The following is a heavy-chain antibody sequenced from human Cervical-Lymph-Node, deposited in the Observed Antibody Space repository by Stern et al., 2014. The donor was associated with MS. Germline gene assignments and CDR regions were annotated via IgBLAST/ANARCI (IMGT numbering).Heavy chain of an antibody. D-gene: IGHD3-10*01. CDR3: ARHEDYYDYFDY. CDR1: GFTLRNYA. CDR2: IWYDEINK. Sequence: MQLVESGGGVIQPGGSLRLSCATSGFTLRNYAMHWVRQAPGKGLEWVALIWYDEINKYYTDFVRGRFTVSRDISKNTLYLQMDSLRVEDTAVYYCARHEDYYDYFDYWGQGTLVTVSS. J-gene: IGHJ4*02. V-gene: IGHV3-33*08.